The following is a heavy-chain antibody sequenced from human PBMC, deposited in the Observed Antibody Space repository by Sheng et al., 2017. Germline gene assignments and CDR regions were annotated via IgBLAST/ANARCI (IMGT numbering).Heavy chain of an antibody. CDR3: ARATVTTQIRTFDY. D-gene: IGHD4-17*01. J-gene: IGHJ4*02. CDR1: GFTFSSYG. CDR2: IWYDGSNK. V-gene: IGHV3-33*01. Sequence: QVQLVESGGGVVQPGRSLRLSCAASGFTFSSYGMHWVRQAPGKGLEWVAVIWYDGSNKYYADSVKGRFTISRDNSKNTLYLQMNSLRAEDTAVYYCARATVTTQIRTFDYWGQGTLVTVSS.